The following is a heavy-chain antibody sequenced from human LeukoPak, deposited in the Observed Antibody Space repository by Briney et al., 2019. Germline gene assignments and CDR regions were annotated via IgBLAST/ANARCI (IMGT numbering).Heavy chain of an antibody. CDR2: ISSSSSYI. V-gene: IGHV3-21*01. D-gene: IGHD1-26*01. J-gene: IGHJ3*02. CDR3: AREWELLGRVDAAFDI. CDR1: GLTFSSYA. Sequence: GGSLRLSCAASGLTFSSYAMSWVRQAPGKGLEWVSSISSSSSYIYYADSVKGRFTISRDNAKNSLYLQMNSLRAEDTAVYYCAREWELLGRVDAAFDIWGQGTMVTVSS.